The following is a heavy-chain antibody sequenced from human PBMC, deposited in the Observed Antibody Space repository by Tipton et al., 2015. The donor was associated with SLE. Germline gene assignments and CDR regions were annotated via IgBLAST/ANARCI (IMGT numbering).Heavy chain of an antibody. Sequence: TLSLTCAVYGGSFSGYYWSWIRQPPGKGLEWIGSIYYSGSTYYNPSLKSRVTISVDTSKNQFSLKLSSVTAADTAVYYCARGRDAFDIWGQGTMVTVSS. CDR1: GGSFSGYY. CDR3: ARGRDAFDI. V-gene: IGHV4-34*01. J-gene: IGHJ3*02. CDR2: IYYSGST.